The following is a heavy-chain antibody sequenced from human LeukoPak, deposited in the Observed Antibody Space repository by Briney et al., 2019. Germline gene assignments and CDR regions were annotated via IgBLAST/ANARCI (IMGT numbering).Heavy chain of an antibody. CDR2: ISGSGGST. CDR3: SLGTFDY. D-gene: IGHD1-1*01. V-gene: IGHV3-23*01. J-gene: IGHJ4*02. CDR1: GFTFSKYA. Sequence: GGSLRLSCAASGFTFSKYAMTWVRQAPGKGLEWVSSISGSGGSTYYADSVKGRFTISRDNSKNTLYLQMNSLRAEDTAVYYCSLGTFDYWGQGTLVTVSS.